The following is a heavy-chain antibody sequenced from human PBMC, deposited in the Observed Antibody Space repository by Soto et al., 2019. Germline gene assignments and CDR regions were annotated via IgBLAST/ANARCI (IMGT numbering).Heavy chain of an antibody. V-gene: IGHV4-59*08. CDR3: ARQVGGWAPWYFDY. D-gene: IGHD6-19*01. CDR1: GGPIRSYY. J-gene: IGHJ4*02. CDR2: IYYSGST. Sequence: SETLSLTCPVSGGPIRSYYWSWVRQPPGKGLEWIGYIYYSGSTNYNPSLKSRVTISVDTSKNQFSLKLSSVTAADTAVYYCARQVGGWAPWYFDYWGQGTLVTVSS.